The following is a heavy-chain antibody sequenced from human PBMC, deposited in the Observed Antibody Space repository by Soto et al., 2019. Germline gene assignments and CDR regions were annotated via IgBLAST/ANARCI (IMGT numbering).Heavy chain of an antibody. Sequence: LRLSCAASGFTFSSYEMNWVRQAPGKGLEWVSYISSSGSTIYYADSVKGRFTISRDNAKNSLYLQMNSLRAEDTAVYYCARDPPRLRFLEWSFFDYWGQGTLVTVSS. D-gene: IGHD3-3*01. J-gene: IGHJ4*02. CDR2: ISSSGSTI. CDR3: ARDPPRLRFLEWSFFDY. V-gene: IGHV3-48*03. CDR1: GFTFSSYE.